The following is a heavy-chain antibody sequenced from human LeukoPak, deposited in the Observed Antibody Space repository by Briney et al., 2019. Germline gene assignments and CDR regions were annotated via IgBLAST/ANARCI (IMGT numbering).Heavy chain of an antibody. CDR1: GGSITSSNYY. J-gene: IGHJ4*02. CDR3: ARYVVYGSGKYYFDY. Sequence: SETLSLTCTVSGGSITSSNYYWSWIRQPPGKELEWIASINYGGTTYHNPSLKSRVTISVDTSKNQFSLRLSSVTAADTAVYLCARYVVYGSGKYYFDYWGQGSLVTVSS. D-gene: IGHD3-10*01. V-gene: IGHV4-39*01. CDR2: INYGGTT.